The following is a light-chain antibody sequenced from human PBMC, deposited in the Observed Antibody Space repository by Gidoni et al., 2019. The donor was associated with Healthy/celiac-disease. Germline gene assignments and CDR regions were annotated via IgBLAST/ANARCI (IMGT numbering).Light chain of an antibody. CDR3: SSYTSSRTVV. CDR1: SSDVGGYNY. V-gene: IGLV2-14*01. Sequence: QSALTQPASVSGSPGLSITISCTGTSSDVGGYNYVSWYQQHPGKAPKLMIYDVRNRPSGVSNRFSGSKSGNTASLTISGLQAEDEADYYCSSYTSSRTVVFGGGTKLTVL. J-gene: IGLJ2*01. CDR2: DVR.